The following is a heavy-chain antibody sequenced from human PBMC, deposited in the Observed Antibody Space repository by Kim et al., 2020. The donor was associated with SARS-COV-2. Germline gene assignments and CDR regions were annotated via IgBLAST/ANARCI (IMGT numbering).Heavy chain of an antibody. CDR3: AREAQGLDTYYDFWSGSPSAGADLDY. Sequence: ASVKVSCKASGYTFTGYYMHWVRQAPGQGLEWMGWINPNSGGTNYAQKFQGRVTMTRDASISTAYMELSRLRSDDTAVYYCAREAQGLDTYYDFWSGSPSAGADLDYWGQGTLVTVSS. J-gene: IGHJ4*02. D-gene: IGHD3-3*01. CDR1: GYTFTGYY. CDR2: INPNSGGT. V-gene: IGHV1-2*02.